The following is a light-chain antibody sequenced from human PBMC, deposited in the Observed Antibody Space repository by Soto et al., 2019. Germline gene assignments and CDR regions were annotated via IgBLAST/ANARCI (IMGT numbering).Light chain of an antibody. V-gene: IGLV1-40*01. CDR3: QSYDSSLSAWV. J-gene: IGLJ3*02. CDR2: GNS. CDR1: SSNIGAGYD. Sequence: QSVLTQPPSVSGAPGQRVTISCTGSSSNIGAGYDVHWYQQLPGTAPKLLIYGNSNRPSGVPDRFAGYKSGTSASLDITGLQAEDEADYYCQSYDSSLSAWVFGGGTKLTVL.